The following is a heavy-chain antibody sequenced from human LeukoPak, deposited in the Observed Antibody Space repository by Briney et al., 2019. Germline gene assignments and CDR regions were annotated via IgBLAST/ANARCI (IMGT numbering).Heavy chain of an antibody. J-gene: IGHJ5*02. Sequence: SETLSLTRTVSGYSISSGYYWGWIRQPPGKGLEWIGSIYHSGSTYYNPSLKSRVTISVDTSKNQFSLKLSSVTAADTAVYYCAREGGWSPWGQGTLVTVSS. V-gene: IGHV4-38-2*02. CDR1: GYSISSGYY. D-gene: IGHD6-19*01. CDR2: IYHSGST. CDR3: AREGGWSP.